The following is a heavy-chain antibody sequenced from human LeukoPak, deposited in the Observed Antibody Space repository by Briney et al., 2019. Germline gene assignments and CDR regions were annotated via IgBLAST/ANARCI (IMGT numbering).Heavy chain of an antibody. CDR2: ISYSGST. D-gene: IGHD5-18*01. CDR1: GGSISSYY. J-gene: IGHJ5*02. V-gene: IGHV4-59*12. CDR3: ARDRRRIQLWFSNWFDP. Sequence: SETLSLTCTVSGGSISSYYWSWMRQPPGKGLEWIRYISYSGSTNYNPSLKSRVTISVDTSKNQFSLKLSSVTAADTAVYYCARDRRRIQLWFSNWFDPWGQGTLVTVSS.